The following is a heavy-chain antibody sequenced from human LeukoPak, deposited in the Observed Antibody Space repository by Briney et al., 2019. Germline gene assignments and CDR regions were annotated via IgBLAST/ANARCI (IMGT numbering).Heavy chain of an antibody. Sequence: GGSLRLPCAASGFTFSSYEMNWVRQAPGKGLEWVSYISTGGGPIYYADSVKGRFTISRDDAKNSLYLQMNSLRAEDTAVYYCARDGGWGLYFDYWGQGTLVTVSS. CDR1: GFTFSSYE. CDR3: ARDGGWGLYFDY. J-gene: IGHJ4*02. CDR2: ISTGGGPI. D-gene: IGHD6-19*01. V-gene: IGHV3-48*03.